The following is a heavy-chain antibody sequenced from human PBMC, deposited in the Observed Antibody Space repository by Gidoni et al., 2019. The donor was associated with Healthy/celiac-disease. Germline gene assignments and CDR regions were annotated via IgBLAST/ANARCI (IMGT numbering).Heavy chain of an antibody. Sequence: EVQLVESGGGVVRPGGCLRLSCAAPGYTFGDYGRRWVRQAPGKGVEWVSGINWNGGSTGYADSVKGRFTISRDNAKNSLYLQMNSLRAEDTALYYCASYSAPVRYYYYYGMDVWGQGTTVTVSS. CDR3: ASYSAPVRYYYYYGMDV. J-gene: IGHJ6*02. V-gene: IGHV3-20*04. CDR1: GYTFGDYG. D-gene: IGHD2-21*01. CDR2: INWNGGST.